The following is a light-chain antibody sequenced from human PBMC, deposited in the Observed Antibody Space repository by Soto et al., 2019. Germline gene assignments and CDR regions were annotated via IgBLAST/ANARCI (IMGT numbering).Light chain of an antibody. CDR2: KAS. CDR1: QSISSW. Sequence: DIQMTQSPSTLSASVGDRIIITCRASQSISSWLAWYQQKPGKAPKLLIYKASSLESGVPSRFSGSGSGTEFTRTISSLQPDDSATYFCHQYSASHTFGGGTKVEIK. V-gene: IGKV1-5*03. J-gene: IGKJ4*01. CDR3: HQYSASHT.